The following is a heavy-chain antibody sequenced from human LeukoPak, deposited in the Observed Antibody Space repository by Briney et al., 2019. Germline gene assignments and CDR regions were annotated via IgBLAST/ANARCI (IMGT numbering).Heavy chain of an antibody. J-gene: IGHJ4*02. D-gene: IGHD3-10*01. CDR3: AREGYYGSGSPPSLYFDY. V-gene: IGHV3-30-3*01. Sequence: PGGSLGLSYAASGFTFRNYVIHWVRQAPGKRLEWVAVTSSDLNVKLYADSVKGRFTISRDNSRSTLYLQMNSLRPEDTAIYYCAREGYYGSGSPPSLYFDYWGQGTLVTVSS. CDR2: TSSDLNVK. CDR1: GFTFRNYV.